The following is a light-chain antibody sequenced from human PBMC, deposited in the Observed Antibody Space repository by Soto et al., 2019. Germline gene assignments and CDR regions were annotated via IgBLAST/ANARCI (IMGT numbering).Light chain of an antibody. CDR3: QQYNDWPPYT. Sequence: EIVMTQSPATLSVSPGERATLSCRASQSVRSNLAWYQQKPGQAPRLLIYDASTRATGIPGRFSGSASGTEFTLTISSLQSEDFAVYYCQQYNDWPPYTFGQGTKLEIK. CDR1: QSVRSN. J-gene: IGKJ2*01. V-gene: IGKV3-15*01. CDR2: DAS.